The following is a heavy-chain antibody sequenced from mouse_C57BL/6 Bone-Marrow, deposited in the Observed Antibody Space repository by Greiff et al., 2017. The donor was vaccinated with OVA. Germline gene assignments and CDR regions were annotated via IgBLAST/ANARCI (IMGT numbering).Heavy chain of an antibody. CDR2: ISSGGDYI. J-gene: IGHJ1*03. CDR3: TRAGWLLLYWYFDV. V-gene: IGHV5-9-1*02. D-gene: IGHD2-3*01. CDR1: GFTFSSYA. Sequence: EVMLVESGEGLVKPGGSLKLSCAASGFTFSSYAMSWVRQTPEKRLAWVAYISSGGDYIYYADTVKGRFTISRDNARNTLYLQMSSLKAEDTAMYYCTRAGWLLLYWYFDVWGTGTTVTVSS.